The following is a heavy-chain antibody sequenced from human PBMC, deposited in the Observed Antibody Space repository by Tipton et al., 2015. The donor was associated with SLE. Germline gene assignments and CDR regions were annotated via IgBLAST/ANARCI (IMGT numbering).Heavy chain of an antibody. D-gene: IGHD3-16*01. Sequence: TLSLTCTVSGGSISSYYWSWIRQPAGGGLEWIGRIYTNENTNYNPSLKRRVTMSVDTSKNHFSLKLISVTAADTAVYFCARTRFAFVGAGFDIWAQEILVTVSS. V-gene: IGHV4-4*07. CDR1: GGSISSYY. CDR2: IYTNENT. CDR3: ARTRFAFVGAGFDI. J-gene: IGHJ3*02.